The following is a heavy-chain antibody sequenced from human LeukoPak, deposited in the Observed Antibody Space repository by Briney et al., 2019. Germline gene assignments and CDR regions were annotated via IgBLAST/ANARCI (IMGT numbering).Heavy chain of an antibody. CDR3: ACLTTADAFDI. V-gene: IGHV4-59*01. CDR1: GGSISSYY. CDR2: IYHSGST. D-gene: IGHD3-22*01. J-gene: IGHJ3*02. Sequence: SSETLSLTCTVSGGSISSYYWSWIRQPPGKGLEWIGYIYHSGSTNYNPSLKSRVTISVDTSKNQFSLKLSSVTAADTAVYYCACLTTADAFDIWGQGTMVTVSS.